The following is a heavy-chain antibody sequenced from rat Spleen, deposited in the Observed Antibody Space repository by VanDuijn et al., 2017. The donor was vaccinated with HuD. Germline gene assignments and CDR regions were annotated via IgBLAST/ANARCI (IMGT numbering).Heavy chain of an antibody. Sequence: EVQLVESGGGLVQPGRSLKLSCAASGFTFSDYNMDWIRQAPKEGLEWVPTISSDGCSTYYRDSVKGRFTISRNNAENTVYLQMNSLRSEDTATYYCGKDMNYYSTYPFYVMDAWGQGASVTVSS. V-gene: IGHV5-7*01. CDR3: GKDMNYYSTYPFYVMDA. J-gene: IGHJ4*01. CDR2: ISSDGCST. CDR1: GFTFSDYN. D-gene: IGHD1-2*01.